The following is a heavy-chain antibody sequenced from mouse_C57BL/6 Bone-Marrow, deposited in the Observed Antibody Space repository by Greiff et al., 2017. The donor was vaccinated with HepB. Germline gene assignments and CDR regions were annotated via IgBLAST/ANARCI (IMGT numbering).Heavy chain of an antibody. J-gene: IGHJ2*01. D-gene: IGHD1-1*01. CDR3: AREEYYYGSSEDYFDY. V-gene: IGHV1-81*01. Sequence: QVQLKQSGAELARPGASVKLSCKASGYTFTSYGISWVKQRTGQGLEWIGEIYPRSGNTYYNEKFKGKATLTADKSSSTAYMELRSLTSEDSAVYFCAREEYYYGSSEDYFDYWGQGTTLTVSS. CDR2: IYPRSGNT. CDR1: GYTFTSYG.